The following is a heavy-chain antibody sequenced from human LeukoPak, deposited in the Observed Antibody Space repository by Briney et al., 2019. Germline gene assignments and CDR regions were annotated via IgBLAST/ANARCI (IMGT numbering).Heavy chain of an antibody. CDR3: AKRSIAVAALIDY. J-gene: IGHJ4*02. CDR1: GFSFSDYA. V-gene: IGHV3-23*01. Sequence: QSGGSLRLSCAASGFSFSDYAMNWVRQAPGKGLEWVSAISGSGGSTYYADSVKGRFTISRDNSKNTLYLQMNSLRAEDTAVYYCAKRSIAVAALIDYWGQGTLVTVSS. D-gene: IGHD6-19*01. CDR2: ISGSGGST.